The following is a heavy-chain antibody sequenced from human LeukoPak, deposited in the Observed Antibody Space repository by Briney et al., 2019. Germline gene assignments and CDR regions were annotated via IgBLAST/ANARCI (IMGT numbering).Heavy chain of an antibody. V-gene: IGHV3-30-3*01. Sequence: QPGGSLRLSCAASGFTFSSYAMHWVRQAPGKGLEWVAVISYDGSNKYYADSVKGRFTISRDNSKNTLYLQMNSLRAEDTAVYYCARDRRIDYGGNWPSDWFDPWGQGTLVTVSS. CDR1: GFTFSSYA. CDR2: ISYDGSNK. D-gene: IGHD4-23*01. CDR3: ARDRRIDYGGNWPSDWFDP. J-gene: IGHJ5*02.